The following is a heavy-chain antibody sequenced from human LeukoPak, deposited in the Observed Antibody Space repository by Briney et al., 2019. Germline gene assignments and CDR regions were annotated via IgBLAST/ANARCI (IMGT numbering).Heavy chain of an antibody. J-gene: IGHJ4*02. CDR3: AYLTVTTISIDY. CDR1: GYTFTGYY. Sequence: ASVKVSCKASGYTFTGYYMHWVRQAPGQGLEWMGRINPNSGGTNYAQKFQGRVTMTRDTSISTAYMELSRLRSDDTAVYYCAYLTVTTISIDYWGQGTLVTVSS. CDR2: INPNSGGT. V-gene: IGHV1-2*06. D-gene: IGHD4-17*01.